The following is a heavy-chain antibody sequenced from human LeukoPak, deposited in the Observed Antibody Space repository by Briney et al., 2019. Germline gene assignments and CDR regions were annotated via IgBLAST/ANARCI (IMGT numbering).Heavy chain of an antibody. D-gene: IGHD2-8*01. CDR1: GFTFSSYA. J-gene: IGHJ4*02. CDR3: AKDRSCTNDICHGDFDY. V-gene: IGHV3-23*01. CDR2: ISGSGGST. Sequence: GGSLRLSCVASGFTFSSYAVSWVRQAPGKGLEWVSSISGSGGSTYSADSVKGRFTISRDNSKNTLYLQMNSLRAEDTALYYCAKDRSCTNDICHGDFDYWGQGTLVTVSS.